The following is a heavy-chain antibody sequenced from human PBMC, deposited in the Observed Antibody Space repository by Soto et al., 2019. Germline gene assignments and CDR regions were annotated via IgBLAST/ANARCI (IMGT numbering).Heavy chain of an antibody. CDR1: GCTFNTYW. CDR3: ARGDYYDTSGPFSDAFDI. CDR2: IKPDGSEK. V-gene: IGHV3-7*04. D-gene: IGHD3-22*01. Sequence: GGSLRLSCAASGCTFNTYWMSWVRQAPGKGLEWVANIKPDGSEKWYVDSVKGRFTISRDNAKNSLYLQMNSLRAEDTAVYFCARGDYYDTSGPFSDAFDIWGQGTMVTVSS. J-gene: IGHJ3*02.